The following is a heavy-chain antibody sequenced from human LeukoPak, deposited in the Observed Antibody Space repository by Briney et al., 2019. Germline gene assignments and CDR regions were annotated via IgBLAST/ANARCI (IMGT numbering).Heavy chain of an antibody. CDR2: INPNSGGT. D-gene: IGHD3-16*01. CDR1: GYTFTGYY. Sequence: ASVKVSCKASGYTFTGYYMHWVRQAPGQGLEWMGWINPNSGGTNYAQKFQGRVTMTRNTSISTAYMELSRLRSDDTAVYYCARGSHPGGEWPLDYWGQGTLVTVSS. CDR3: ARGSHPGGEWPLDY. J-gene: IGHJ4*02. V-gene: IGHV1-2*02.